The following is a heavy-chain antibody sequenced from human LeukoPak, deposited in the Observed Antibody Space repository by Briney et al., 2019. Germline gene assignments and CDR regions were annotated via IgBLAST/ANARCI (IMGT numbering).Heavy chain of an antibody. CDR3: AKDLAGTVTYDAFDI. CDR1: GFTFSSYA. Sequence: GGSLRLSCAASGFTFSSYAMSWVRQAPGKGLEWVSAISGSGGSTYYADSVKGRFTISRDNSKNTLYLQMSSLRAEDTAVYYCAKDLAGTVTYDAFDIWGQGTMVTVSS. V-gene: IGHV3-23*01. D-gene: IGHD4-17*01. CDR2: ISGSGGST. J-gene: IGHJ3*02.